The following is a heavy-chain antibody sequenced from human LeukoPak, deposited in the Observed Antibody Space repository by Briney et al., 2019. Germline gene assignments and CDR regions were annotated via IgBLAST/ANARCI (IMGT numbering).Heavy chain of an antibody. CDR3: ARGLRGGIVVVPAASLFDI. J-gene: IGHJ3*02. CDR2: MNPNSGNT. V-gene: IGHV1-8*03. Sequence: ASVKVSCKASGYTFTSYDINWVRQATGQGLEWMGWMNPNSGNTDYAQKFQGRVTITRNTSISTAYMELSSLRSEDTAVYYCARGLRGGIVVVPAASLFDIWGQGTMVTVSS. CDR1: GYTFTSYD. D-gene: IGHD2-2*01.